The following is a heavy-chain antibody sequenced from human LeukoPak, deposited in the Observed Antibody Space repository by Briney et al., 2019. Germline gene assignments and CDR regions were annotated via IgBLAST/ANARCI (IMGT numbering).Heavy chain of an antibody. CDR2: MNPNSGNT. D-gene: IGHD1-26*01. Sequence: ASVKVSCKASGGTFSSYAISWVRQAPGQGLEWMGWMNPNSGNTGYAQKFQGRVTMTRNTSISTAYMELSSLRSEDTAVYYCARGRGGRTYYYYYYMDVWGKGTTVTISS. CDR3: ARGRGGRTYYYYYYMDV. V-gene: IGHV1-8*02. CDR1: GGTFSSYA. J-gene: IGHJ6*03.